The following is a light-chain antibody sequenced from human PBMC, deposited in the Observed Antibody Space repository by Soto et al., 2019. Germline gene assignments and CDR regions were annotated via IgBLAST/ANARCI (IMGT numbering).Light chain of an antibody. Sequence: SYLAWYQQKPGQAPRLLIYGASSRATGIPDRFSGSGSGTDFTITISRLEHEDLAVYYCQQYGSSPLTFGGGTKVDI. CDR1: SY. CDR3: QQYGSSPLT. CDR2: GAS. J-gene: IGKJ4*01. V-gene: IGKV3-20*01.